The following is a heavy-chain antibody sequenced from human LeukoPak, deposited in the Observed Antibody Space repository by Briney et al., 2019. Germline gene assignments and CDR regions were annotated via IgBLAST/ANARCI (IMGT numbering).Heavy chain of an antibody. J-gene: IGHJ4*02. CDR3: ATTLPYYYDSSGYVDY. CDR1: GGSISSSSYY. Sequence: SETLSLTCTVSGGSISSSSYYWGWIRQPPGKGLEWIGSIYYSGSTYYNPSLKSRVTISVDTSKNQFSLKLSSVTAADTAVYYCATTLPYYYDSSGYVDYWGQGTLVTVSS. CDR2: IYYSGST. D-gene: IGHD3-22*01. V-gene: IGHV4-39*07.